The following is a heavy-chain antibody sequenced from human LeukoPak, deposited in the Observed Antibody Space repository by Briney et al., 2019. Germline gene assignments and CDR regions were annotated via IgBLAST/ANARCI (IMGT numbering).Heavy chain of an antibody. Sequence: GSLILSCAASGFTFSSYEMNWVREAPGKGLEWVSYITSSGSTIYYADSVKGRFNISRDNAKNSLYLQMNSLRAEDTAVYYCAREATYGPSDYWGQGTLVPVST. D-gene: IGHD3-16*01. CDR1: GFTFSSYE. J-gene: IGHJ4*02. CDR2: ITSSGSTI. CDR3: AREATYGPSDY. V-gene: IGHV3-48*03.